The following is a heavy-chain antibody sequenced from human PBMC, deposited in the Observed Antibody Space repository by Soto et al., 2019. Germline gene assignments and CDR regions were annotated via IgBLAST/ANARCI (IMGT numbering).Heavy chain of an antibody. CDR2: IYYSGST. Sequence: QVQLQESGPGLVEPSETLSLTCSVSGDSISSYYWSWIRQPPGKGLEWIGYIYYSGSTNYNPSLKSRVTISVDTSKNQFSLKLSSVTAADTAVYYCARDLGAAAAGGAGGMDVWGQGTTVTVSS. CDR1: GDSISSYY. J-gene: IGHJ6*02. CDR3: ARDLGAAAAGGAGGMDV. D-gene: IGHD6-13*01. V-gene: IGHV4-59*01.